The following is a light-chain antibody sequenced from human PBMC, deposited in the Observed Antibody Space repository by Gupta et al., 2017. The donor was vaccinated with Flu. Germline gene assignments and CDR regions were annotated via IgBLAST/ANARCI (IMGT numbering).Light chain of an antibody. CDR1: QSISRF. Sequence: EVVLTQSPATLSLSPGERATLSCRASQSISRFLAWYQQKPGQVPRLLIYDASKRATGIPARFSGSGSGTDFTLSISSLEPEDFAVYYCQQRSNWLFTFGPGTKVDIK. CDR3: QQRSNWLFT. J-gene: IGKJ3*01. CDR2: DAS. V-gene: IGKV3-11*01.